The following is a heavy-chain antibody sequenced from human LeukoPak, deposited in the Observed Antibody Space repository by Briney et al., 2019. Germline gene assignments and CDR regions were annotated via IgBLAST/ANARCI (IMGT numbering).Heavy chain of an antibody. CDR2: ISSSSSYI. D-gene: IGHD6-13*01. J-gene: IGHJ4*02. V-gene: IGHV3-21*01. CDR3: ARGGSAAGTGGYYFDY. CDR1: GFTFSSYS. Sequence: PGGSLRPSCAASGFTFSSYSMNWIRQAPGKGLEWVSSISSSSSYIYYADSVKGRFTISRDNAKNSLYLQMNSLRAEDTAVYYCARGGSAAGTGGYYFDYWGQGTLVTVSS.